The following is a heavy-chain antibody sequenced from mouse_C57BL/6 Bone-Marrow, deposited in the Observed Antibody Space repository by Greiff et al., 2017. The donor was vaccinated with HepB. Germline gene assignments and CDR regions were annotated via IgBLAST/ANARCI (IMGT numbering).Heavy chain of an antibody. CDR1: GFTFSDYY. D-gene: IGHD1-1*01. CDR2: INYDGSST. CDR3: AREEDYYGSHFDV. Sequence: EVKLMESEGGLVQPGSSMKLSCTASGFTFSDYYMAWVRQVPEKGLEWVANINYDGSSTYYLDSLKSRFIISRDNAKNILYLQMSSLKSEDTATYDCAREEDYYGSHFDVWGTGTTVTVSS. V-gene: IGHV5-16*01. J-gene: IGHJ1*03.